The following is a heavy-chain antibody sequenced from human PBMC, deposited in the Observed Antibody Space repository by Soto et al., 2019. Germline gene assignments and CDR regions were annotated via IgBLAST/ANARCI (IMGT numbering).Heavy chain of an antibody. Sequence: EVQLVESGGGLVQPGGSLKISCAASGFAFSDSAVHWVRQASGKGLEWIGRIKTRADDYATVYIASVRGRFTIFREDSENTAYLQMTSLKIEDTAVYFCTTLSPSGVFWFDPWGQGTLVIVSS. CDR3: TTLSPSGVFWFDP. V-gene: IGHV3-73*02. J-gene: IGHJ5*02. CDR2: IKTRADDYAT. D-gene: IGHD3-10*01. CDR1: GFAFSDSA.